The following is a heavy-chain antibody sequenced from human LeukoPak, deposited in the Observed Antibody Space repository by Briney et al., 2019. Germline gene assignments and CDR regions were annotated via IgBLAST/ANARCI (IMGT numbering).Heavy chain of an antibody. CDR2: IYYSGST. CDR1: GGSISSSSYY. CDR3: ARLPGGIAAAPRRFDY. J-gene: IGHJ4*02. D-gene: IGHD6-13*01. V-gene: IGHV4-39*01. Sequence: ETLSLTCTVSGGSISSSSYYWGWIRQPPWKGLEWIESIYYSGSTYYNPSLKSRVTISVDTSKNQFSLKLSSVTAADTAVYYCARLPGGIAAAPRRFDYWGQGTLVTVSS.